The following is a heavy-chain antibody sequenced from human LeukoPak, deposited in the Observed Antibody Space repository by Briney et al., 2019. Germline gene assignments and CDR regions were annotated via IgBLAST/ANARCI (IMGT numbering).Heavy chain of an antibody. J-gene: IGHJ4*02. D-gene: IGHD1-26*01. Sequence: GGSLRLSCAASGFTFSNYGMSWVRQAPGKGLEWVSRINWNGGSTGYADSVKGRFTISRDNAKNSLYLQMNSLSAEDTALYHCARNTPSGTYFFDYWGQGTLVTVSS. V-gene: IGHV3-20*01. CDR2: INWNGGST. CDR3: ARNTPSGTYFFDY. CDR1: GFTFSNYG.